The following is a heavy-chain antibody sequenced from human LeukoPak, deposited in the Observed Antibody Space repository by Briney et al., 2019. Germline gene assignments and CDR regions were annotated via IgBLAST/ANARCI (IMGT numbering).Heavy chain of an antibody. CDR1: GFTFNNYA. V-gene: IGHV3-23*01. Sequence: GGSLRLSCAASGFTFNNYAASWVRQAPGKGLEWVSAFVGGDTTYYTDYVKGRFTISRDNSRTTLYLQMNTLRAEATAVYYCAKQARYSNFWSGYLYYFDYWGQGTLVTVSS. D-gene: IGHD3-3*01. CDR2: FVGGDTT. J-gene: IGHJ4*02. CDR3: AKQARYSNFWSGYLYYFDY.